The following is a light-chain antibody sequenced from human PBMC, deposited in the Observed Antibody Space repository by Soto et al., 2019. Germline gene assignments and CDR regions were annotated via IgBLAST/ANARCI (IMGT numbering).Light chain of an antibody. V-gene: IGLV2-14*01. Sequence: QSALTQPASVSGSPGQSITISCTGTSSDVGDNNYVSWYQQHPGKAPKLMIYDVTHRPSGISNRFSGSKSGNTASLTISGRQAEDEADYYCSSYTSSRTLYVFGTGTKLTVL. CDR2: DVT. J-gene: IGLJ1*01. CDR3: SSYTSSRTLYV. CDR1: SSDVGDNNY.